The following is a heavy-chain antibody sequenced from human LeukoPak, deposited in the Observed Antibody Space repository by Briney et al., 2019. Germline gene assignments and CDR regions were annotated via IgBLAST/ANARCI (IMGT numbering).Heavy chain of an antibody. CDR1: GGSFSGYY. J-gene: IGHJ4*02. Sequence: SETLSLTCAVYGGSFSGYYWGWIRQPPGKGLEWIGSIFSGGYTYYNPSLKSRVTIPVDTSKNQFSLKLSSVTAADTAIYYCQSRYLEWLLDYWGQGTLVTVSS. V-gene: IGHV4-34*12. CDR3: QSRYLEWLLDY. CDR2: IFSGGYT. D-gene: IGHD3-3*01.